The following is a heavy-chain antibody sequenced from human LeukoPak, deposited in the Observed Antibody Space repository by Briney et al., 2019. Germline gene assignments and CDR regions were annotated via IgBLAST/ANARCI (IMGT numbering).Heavy chain of an antibody. CDR1: GYTFTSYG. D-gene: IGHD3-3*01. J-gene: IGHJ3*02. CDR2: IIPIFGTA. V-gene: IGHV1-69*05. CDR3: ARLARNYDFWSGYDAFDI. Sequence: GASVKVSCKASGYTFTSYGISWVRQAPGQGLEWMGGIIPIFGTANYAQKFRGRVTITTDESTSTAYMELSSLRSEDTAVYYCARLARNYDFWSGYDAFDIWGQGTMVTVSS.